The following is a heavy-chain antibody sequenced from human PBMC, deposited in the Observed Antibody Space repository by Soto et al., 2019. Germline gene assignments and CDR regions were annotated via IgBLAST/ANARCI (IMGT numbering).Heavy chain of an antibody. V-gene: IGHV4-30-2*01. Sequence: SETLSLTCAVSGCSISSGGSSLNWIRQPPGKGLEWIGYIYHSGSTYYNPSLKSRVTISVDRSKNQFSLKLSSVTAADTAVYYCARGNVVAIDYWGQGTLVTVSS. J-gene: IGHJ4*02. CDR3: ARGNVVAIDY. CDR1: GCSISSGGSS. D-gene: IGHD2-21*01. CDR2: IYHSGST.